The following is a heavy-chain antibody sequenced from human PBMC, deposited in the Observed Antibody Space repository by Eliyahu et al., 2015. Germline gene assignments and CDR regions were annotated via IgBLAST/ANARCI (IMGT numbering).Heavy chain of an antibody. CDR2: INQSGST. D-gene: IGHD2-15*01. Sequence: QVQFQQWGAGLLRPSETLSLTCAVXGGSFSGYSWXXIRQPPGKGXEWIGEINQSGSTNYXPSLRSRLTISADXSRNQFSLRLSSVTAADXAVYYCARGRRTYCSGGSCHSAGYNYGMDVWGKGTTVTVSS. J-gene: IGHJ6*04. CDR1: GGSFSGYS. V-gene: IGHV4-34*02. CDR3: ARGRRTYCSGGSCHSAGYNYGMDV.